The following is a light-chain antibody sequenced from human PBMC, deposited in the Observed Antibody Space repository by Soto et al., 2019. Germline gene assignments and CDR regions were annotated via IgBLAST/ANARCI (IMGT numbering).Light chain of an antibody. J-gene: IGKJ1*01. CDR1: HSLLDSNGFNY. CDR2: LGS. V-gene: IGKV2-28*01. Sequence: DIVMTQSPLSLPVTPGEPASISCRSSHSLLDSNGFNYLDWYLQKPGQSPQLLIYLGSNRASGVPDRFSGSGSGTDFTLKISRVEAEDVGVYYCMQALQTPWTFGQGTKVEIK. CDR3: MQALQTPWT.